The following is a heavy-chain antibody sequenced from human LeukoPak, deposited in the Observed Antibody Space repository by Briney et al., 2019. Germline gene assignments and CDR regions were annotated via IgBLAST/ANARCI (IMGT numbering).Heavy chain of an antibody. J-gene: IGHJ4*02. CDR3: AREWSSFDY. Sequence: SETLSLTCAVSGGSFSGYSWTWIRQPPGKGLQWIGEINHTGGPNYTPSLKSRVTISMDTSKSQFSLKLSSVTAADTAVYYCAREWSSFDYWGQGTLVTVSS. D-gene: IGHD2-15*01. CDR1: GGSFSGYS. CDR2: INHTGGP. V-gene: IGHV4-34*01.